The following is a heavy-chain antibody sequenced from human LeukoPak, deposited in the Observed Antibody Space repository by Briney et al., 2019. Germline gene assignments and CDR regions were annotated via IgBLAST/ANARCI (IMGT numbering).Heavy chain of an antibody. CDR1: GGSISSSSYY. CDR3: ARLVGEGYYDFWSGYSSYYYYYMDV. Sequence: SETLSLTCTVSGGSISSSSYYWGWIRQPPGKGLEWIGSIYYSGSTYYNPSLKSRVTISVDTSKNQFSLKLSSVTAADTAVYYCARLVGEGYYDFWSGYSSYYYYYMDVWGKGTTVTVS. CDR2: IYYSGST. V-gene: IGHV4-39*01. D-gene: IGHD3-3*01. J-gene: IGHJ6*03.